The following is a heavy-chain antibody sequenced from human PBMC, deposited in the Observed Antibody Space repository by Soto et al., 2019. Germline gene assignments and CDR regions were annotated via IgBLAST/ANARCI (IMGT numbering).Heavy chain of an antibody. D-gene: IGHD4-17*01. J-gene: IGHJ4*02. CDR2: IYPSDSDT. V-gene: IGHV5-51*01. CDR1: GYTFTIYW. CDR3: ARPANTVADHFDL. Sequence: GESLKISCQVPGYTFTIYWIGWVRQMPGKGLEWMGIIYPSDSDTRYSPSSQGQVTISADQSINTAYLQWDSLKASDTAIYYCARPANTVADHFDLWGQGTPVTVSS.